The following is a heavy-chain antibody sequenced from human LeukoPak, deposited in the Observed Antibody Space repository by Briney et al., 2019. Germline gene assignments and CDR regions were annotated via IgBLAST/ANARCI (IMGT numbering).Heavy chain of an antibody. J-gene: IGHJ2*01. CDR1: GFTFSSYD. Sequence: GGSLRLSCAASGFTFSSYDMSWVRQAPGKGLEWVSAISGSGGSTYYADSVKGRFTISRDNSKNSLYLQMNSLRAEDTAVYYCAKGVVANPKSRYFDLWGRGTLVTVSS. D-gene: IGHD2-21*01. CDR2: ISGSGGST. V-gene: IGHV3-23*01. CDR3: AKGVVANPKSRYFDL.